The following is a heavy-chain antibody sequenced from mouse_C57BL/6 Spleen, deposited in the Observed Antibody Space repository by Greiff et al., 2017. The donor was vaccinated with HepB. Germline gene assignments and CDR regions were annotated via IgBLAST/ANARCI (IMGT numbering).Heavy chain of an antibody. CDR2: IDPETGGT. Sequence: QVQLKESGAELVRPGASVTLSCKASGYTFTDYEMHWVKQTPVHGLEWIGAIDPETGGTAYNQKFKGKAILTADKSSSTAYMELRSLTSEDSAVYYCTIGYGSSPAWFAYWGQGTLVTVSA. V-gene: IGHV1-15*01. J-gene: IGHJ3*01. D-gene: IGHD1-1*01. CDR3: TIGYGSSPAWFAY. CDR1: GYTFTDYE.